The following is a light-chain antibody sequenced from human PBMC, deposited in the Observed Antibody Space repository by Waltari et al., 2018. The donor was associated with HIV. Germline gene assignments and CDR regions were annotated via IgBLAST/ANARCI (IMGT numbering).Light chain of an antibody. CDR1: SSNIGNNT. CDR3: AAWDDSLNGYV. Sequence: QSVLTQPPSASGTPGQRVTIPCSGSSSNIGNNTVNWYQQLPGTAPKLLIYNNNQRPSGVPDRFSGSKSDTSASLAISGLQSEDEADYYCAAWDDSLNGYVFGTGTKVIVL. J-gene: IGLJ1*01. V-gene: IGLV1-44*01. CDR2: NNN.